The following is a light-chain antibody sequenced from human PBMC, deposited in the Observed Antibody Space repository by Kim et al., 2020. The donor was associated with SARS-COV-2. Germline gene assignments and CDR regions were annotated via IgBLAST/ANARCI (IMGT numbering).Light chain of an antibody. Sequence: SVSPGQTANITCSGDKLGDKYAFWYQQQPGQSPVLLIYQDTKRPSGIPERFSGSNSGITATLTISETQTMDEADYYCQAWDRSTAVFGGGTQLTV. CDR1: KLGDKY. CDR3: QAWDRSTAV. CDR2: QDT. V-gene: IGLV3-1*01. J-gene: IGLJ3*02.